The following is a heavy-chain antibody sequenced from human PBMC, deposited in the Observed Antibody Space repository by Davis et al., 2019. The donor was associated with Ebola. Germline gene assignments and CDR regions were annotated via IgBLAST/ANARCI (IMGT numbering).Heavy chain of an antibody. V-gene: IGHV3-30*02. D-gene: IGHD3-22*01. Sequence: GESLKISCAASGFTFSNYGMHWVRQAPGKGLEWVAYIWFDGSKKHYVDSVKGRFTISRDNSKNTVYLQVDNARPDDTAVYHCAKRGDFYDDRNCHYLGHWGQGTLVTVSS. CDR2: IWFDGSKK. J-gene: IGHJ4*02. CDR1: GFTFSNYG. CDR3: AKRGDFYDDRNCHYLGH.